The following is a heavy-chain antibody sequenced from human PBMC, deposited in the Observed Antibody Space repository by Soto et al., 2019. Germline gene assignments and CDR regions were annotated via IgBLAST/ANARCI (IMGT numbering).Heavy chain of an antibody. Sequence: SETLSLTCAVYGGSFSGYYWSWIRQPPGKGLEWIGEINHSGSTNYNPSLKSRVTISVDTSKNQFSLKLSSVTAADTAVYYCARRRGTYYYDSSGSPTDYWGHGTLVPVPS. D-gene: IGHD3-22*01. CDR2: INHSGST. J-gene: IGHJ4*01. CDR1: GGSFSGYY. CDR3: ARRRGTYYYDSSGSPTDY. V-gene: IGHV4-34*01.